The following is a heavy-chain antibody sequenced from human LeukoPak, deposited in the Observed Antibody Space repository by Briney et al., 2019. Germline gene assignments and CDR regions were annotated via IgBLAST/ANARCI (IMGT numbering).Heavy chain of an antibody. CDR2: IYYSGST. CDR1: GDSISSSSYY. J-gene: IGHJ6*03. V-gene: IGHV4-39*01. D-gene: IGHD2-2*01. CDR3: ARLSRYYYYMDV. Sequence: PSETLSLTCTVSGDSISSSSYYWGWIRQPPGKGLEWIGSIYYSGSTYYNPSLKSRVTIFVDTSKNQFSLKLSSVTAAGTAVYYCARLSRYYYYMDVWGKGTTVTVSS.